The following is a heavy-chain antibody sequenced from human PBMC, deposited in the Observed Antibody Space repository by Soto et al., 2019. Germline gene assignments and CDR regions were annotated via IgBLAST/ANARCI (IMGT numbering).Heavy chain of an antibody. CDR3: AKGLNNGRWYAAD. D-gene: IGHD6-13*01. V-gene: IGHV3-23*01. CDR1: GFTFSSCV. J-gene: IGHJ4*02. Sequence: EVHLLESGGGLVQPGESLRLSCGASGFTFSSCVMTWVRQAPGKELEWVSSITNNGAGTHYADSVKGRFTISRDNSKNTVFLQMNNLRAEDTADYYCAKGLNNGRWYAADWGQGTLVTVSS. CDR2: ITNNGAGT.